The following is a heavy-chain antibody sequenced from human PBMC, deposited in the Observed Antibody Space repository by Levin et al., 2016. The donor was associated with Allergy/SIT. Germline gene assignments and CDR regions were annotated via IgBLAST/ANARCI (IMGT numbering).Heavy chain of an antibody. CDR2: INPNSGGT. CDR1: GYTFTGYY. V-gene: IGHV1-2*04. CDR3: ARAPSLVVVVAAREVNAFDI. Sequence: ASVKVSCKASGYTFTGYYMHWVRQAPGQGLEWMGWINPNSGGTNYAQKFQGWVTMTRDTSISTAYMELSRLRSDDTAVYYCARAPSLVVVVAAREVNAFDIWGQGTMVTVSS. J-gene: IGHJ3*02. D-gene: IGHD2-15*01.